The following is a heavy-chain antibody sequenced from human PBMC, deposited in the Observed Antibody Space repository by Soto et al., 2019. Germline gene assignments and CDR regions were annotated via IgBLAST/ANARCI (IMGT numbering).Heavy chain of an antibody. CDR1: GFHFNNYG. Sequence: VQLVESGGGVVQPGTSLRLSCAASGFHFNNYGMHWVRQGPGKGLEWVAVIWNDGSKEDYADSVKGRFTISRDDSKSTLYLQMNSLGVDDTAVYYCARAIGRLSEPDYWGQGTLVSVSS. V-gene: IGHV3-33*01. J-gene: IGHJ4*02. CDR2: IWNDGSKE. D-gene: IGHD3-10*01. CDR3: ARAIGRLSEPDY.